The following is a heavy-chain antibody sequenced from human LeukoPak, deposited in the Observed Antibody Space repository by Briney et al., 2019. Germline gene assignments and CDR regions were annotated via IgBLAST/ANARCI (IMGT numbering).Heavy chain of an antibody. V-gene: IGHV1-18*04. CDR2: ISAYNGNT. CDR3: ARDRIAAAVSYYYGMDV. J-gene: IGHJ6*04. D-gene: IGHD6-13*01. Sequence: GASVTVSCKASGYTFTSYGISWVRQAPGQGREGMGWISAYNGNTNYAQKLQGRVTMTTDTSTSTAYMELRSLRSDDTAVYYCARDRIAAAVSYYYGMDVWGKGTTVTVSS. CDR1: GYTFTSYG.